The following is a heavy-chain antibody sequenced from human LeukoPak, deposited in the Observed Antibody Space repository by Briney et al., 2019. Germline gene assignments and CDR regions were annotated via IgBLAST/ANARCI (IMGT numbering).Heavy chain of an antibody. CDR1: GFTFSSYG. J-gene: IGHJ4*02. CDR3: ARTGVVVVAADY. Sequence: GRSLRLSCAASGFTFSSYGMHWVRQAPGKGLEWVAVISYDGSNKYYADSVKGRFTISRDNSKNTLYLQMNSLRAEDTAVYYCARTGVVVVAADYWGQGVLVTVSS. D-gene: IGHD3-22*01. CDR2: ISYDGSNK. V-gene: IGHV3-30*19.